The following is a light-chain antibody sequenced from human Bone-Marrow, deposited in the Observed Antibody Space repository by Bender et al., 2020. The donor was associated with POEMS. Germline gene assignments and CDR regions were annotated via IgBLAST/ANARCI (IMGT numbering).Light chain of an antibody. J-gene: IGLJ1*01. CDR1: RGHRGYD. CDR3: SSYAGTNNHV. Sequence: QPVLTQSPSASASLGASVTLTCTLSRGHRGYDIAWHQQQPARGPRFLMKIYSDGSHHTGDGIPERFSGSSSGTERHLTISSLQSEDEADYYCSSYAGTNNHVFGSGTKVTVL. CDR2: IYSDGSH. V-gene: IGLV4-69*02.